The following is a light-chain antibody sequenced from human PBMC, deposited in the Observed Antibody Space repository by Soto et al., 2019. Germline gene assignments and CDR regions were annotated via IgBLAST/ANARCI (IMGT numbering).Light chain of an antibody. CDR1: QSFSSN. CDR2: GAS. V-gene: IGKV3-20*01. CDR3: QQYGSSPLT. J-gene: IGKJ4*01. Sequence: EIVLTKSPGTLSLSPGERATLSCRASQSFSSNLAWYQQKPGQAPRLLIYGASSRATGIPDRFSGSGSGTDFTLTISRLEPEDFAVYCCQQYGSSPLTFGGGTKVDIK.